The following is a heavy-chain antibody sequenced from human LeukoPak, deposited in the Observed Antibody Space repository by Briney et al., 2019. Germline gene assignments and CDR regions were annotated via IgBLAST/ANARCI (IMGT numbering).Heavy chain of an antibody. Sequence: GGSLRRSCAASGFTFSSYAMSWVRHAPGKGLEWVSAISGSGGSTYYADPVKGRVTISRDNSKNTLYLQMNSLRAEDTAVYYCAKTRDYDSSGYSTTPYFDYWGQGTLVTVSS. CDR1: GFTFSSYA. D-gene: IGHD3-22*01. CDR2: ISGSGGST. CDR3: AKTRDYDSSGYSTTPYFDY. J-gene: IGHJ4*02. V-gene: IGHV3-23*01.